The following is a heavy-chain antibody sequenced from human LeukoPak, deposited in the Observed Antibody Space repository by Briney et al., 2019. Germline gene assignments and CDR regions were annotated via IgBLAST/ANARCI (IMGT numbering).Heavy chain of an antibody. D-gene: IGHD1-26*01. CDR2: IRYDGNNK. V-gene: IGHV3-30*02. Sequence: RPGGSLRLSCAASGFTFSSYAMHWVRQAPGEGLEWMAFIRYDGNNKYYADSVKGRFTISRDNSKNTLYLQMNSLRAEDTAVYYCAKDSKIVGATFRSYHYMDVWGKGTAVTVSS. CDR3: AKDSKIVGATFRSYHYMDV. CDR1: GFTFSSYA. J-gene: IGHJ6*03.